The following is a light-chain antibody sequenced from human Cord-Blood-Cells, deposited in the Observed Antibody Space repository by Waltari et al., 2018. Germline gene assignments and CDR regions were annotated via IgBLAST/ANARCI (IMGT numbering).Light chain of an antibody. V-gene: IGKV1-5*03. CDR2: KAS. CDR3: QQYNSYWT. Sequence: DIQMTQSPSTLSASVGDRVTITCRASQSISSWLAWYQQKPGKAPKLLIYKASSLESGVPSMFSGSGSGTEVTLTISSLQPDDFATYYCQQYNSYWTFGEGTKVEIK. CDR1: QSISSW. J-gene: IGKJ1*01.